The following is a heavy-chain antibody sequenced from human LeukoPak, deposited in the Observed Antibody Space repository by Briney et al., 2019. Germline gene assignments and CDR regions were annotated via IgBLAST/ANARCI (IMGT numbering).Heavy chain of an antibody. D-gene: IGHD2-8*01. Sequence: PGGSLRLSCAVSGFTFSSYAMNWVRQGPGKGLEWVSGISGSGAGTYYADSVKGRFTISRDNSKNTLYLQMNSLRAEDTAVYYCAKMVREFYTISYYFDYWGQGTLVTVSS. CDR3: AKMVREFYTISYYFDY. J-gene: IGHJ4*02. CDR1: GFTFSSYA. CDR2: ISGSGAGT. V-gene: IGHV3-23*01.